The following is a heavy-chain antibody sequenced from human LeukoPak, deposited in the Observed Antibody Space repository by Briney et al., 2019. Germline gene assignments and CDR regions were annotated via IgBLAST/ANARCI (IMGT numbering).Heavy chain of an antibody. J-gene: IGHJ6*02. Sequence: GGSLRLSCAASGFTFSDYHMSWLRQAPGKGLEWVSYISSSGSTIYYADSVKGRFTISRDNAKNSLYLQMNSVRAEDTAVYYCARDPHYYYYGLDVWGQGTTVTVSS. CDR3: ARDPHYYYYGLDV. V-gene: IGHV3-11*01. CDR1: GFTFSDYH. CDR2: ISSSGSTI.